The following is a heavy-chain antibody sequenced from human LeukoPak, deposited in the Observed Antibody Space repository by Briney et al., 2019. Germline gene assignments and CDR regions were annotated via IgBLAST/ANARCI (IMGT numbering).Heavy chain of an antibody. D-gene: IGHD3-10*01. V-gene: IGHV3-33*01. CDR3: ARDLNPEHPTEWFEEEDY. J-gene: IGHJ4*02. Sequence: GGSLRLSCATSGFTFRKFGMHWVRQAPGKGLEWVAIIWYDGSNKYYVESVKGRFTISRDDSKGTVYLDMNTLRVEDTAVYYCARDLNPEHPTEWFEEEDYWGQGTLVTVSS. CDR2: IWYDGSNK. CDR1: GFTFRKFG.